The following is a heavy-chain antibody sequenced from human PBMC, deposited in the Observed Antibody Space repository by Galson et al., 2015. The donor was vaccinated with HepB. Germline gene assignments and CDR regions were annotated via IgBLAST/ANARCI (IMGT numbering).Heavy chain of an antibody. V-gene: IGHV3-66*01. CDR1: GFSARNYW. CDR2: INNRDGGT. J-gene: IGHJ6*02. CDR3: AKDLHNYGMDV. Sequence: SLRLSCAASGFSARNYWMNWVRQAPGKGPEWVSVINNRDGGTEYADSVKGRFIISRDNSKNTLYPQMNSLRAEDTAVYYCAKDLHNYGMDVWGQGTTVAVSS.